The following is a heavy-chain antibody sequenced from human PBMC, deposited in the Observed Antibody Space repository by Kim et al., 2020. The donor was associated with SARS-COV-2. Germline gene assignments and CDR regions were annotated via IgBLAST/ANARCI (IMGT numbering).Heavy chain of an antibody. V-gene: IGHV4-34*01. CDR3: ARGYCTNGVCSTFDY. Sequence: SETLSLTCAVYGGSFSGYYWSWIRQPPGKGLEWIGEINHSGSTNYNPSLKSRVTISVDTSKNQFSLKLSSVTAADTAVYYCARGYCTNGVCSTFDYWGQGTLVTVSS. CDR1: GGSFSGYY. CDR2: INHSGST. J-gene: IGHJ4*02. D-gene: IGHD2-8*01.